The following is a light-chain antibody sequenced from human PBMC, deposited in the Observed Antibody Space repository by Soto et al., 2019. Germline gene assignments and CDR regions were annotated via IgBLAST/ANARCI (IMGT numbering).Light chain of an antibody. CDR2: GAS. CDR3: QQYNDWPWT. J-gene: IGKJ1*01. Sequence: EIVLAQSPGTLSLSPGGRATLACRASQSVSSNLLWYQQKPGQAPRLLIYGASTRATGIPARFSGSGSGTDFTLTISSLQSEDFAVYYCQQYNDWPWTFGQGTKVDI. V-gene: IGKV3-15*01. CDR1: QSVSSN.